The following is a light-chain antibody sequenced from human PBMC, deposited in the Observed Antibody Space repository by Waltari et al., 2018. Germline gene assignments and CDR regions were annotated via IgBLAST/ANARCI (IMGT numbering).Light chain of an antibody. J-gene: IGKJ1*01. V-gene: IGKV3-20*01. CDR2: GAS. CDR3: QQYYSLPWT. Sequence: VLTQSPGPLSLSQGERAPSPCRASEHIGNDCLAWYQQRPGQAPRLLMYGASGRASGISDKFSGSGSGTDFTLTIGRLDPEDFALYYCQQYYSLPWTFGQGTRVDIK. CDR1: EHIGNDC.